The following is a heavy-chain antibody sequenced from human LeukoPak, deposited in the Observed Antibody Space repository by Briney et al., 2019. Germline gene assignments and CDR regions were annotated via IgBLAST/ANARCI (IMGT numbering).Heavy chain of an antibody. V-gene: IGHV3-15*01. CDR3: TTDPYYYDSSGTNR. Sequence: PGGSLRLSCAASGFTFSNAWMSWVRQAPGKGLEWVGRIKSKTDGGTTDYAAPVKGRVTISRDDSKNTLYLQMNSLKTEDTAVYYCTTDPYYYDSSGTNRGGQGTLVTVSS. CDR2: IKSKTDGGTT. J-gene: IGHJ4*02. D-gene: IGHD3-22*01. CDR1: GFTFSNAW.